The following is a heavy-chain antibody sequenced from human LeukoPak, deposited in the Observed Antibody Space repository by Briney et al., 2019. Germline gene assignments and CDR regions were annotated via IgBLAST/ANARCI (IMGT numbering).Heavy chain of an antibody. CDR1: GYTFTSYG. CDR3: ARDRYSSGWPGFSFFDY. J-gene: IGHJ4*02. Sequence: ASVKVSCKASGYTFTSYGISWVRQAPGQGLEWMGWISAYNGNTNYAQKLQGRVTMTTDTSTSTAYMELRSLRSDDTAVYYCARDRYSSGWPGFSFFDYWGQGTLVTVSS. D-gene: IGHD6-19*01. CDR2: ISAYNGNT. V-gene: IGHV1-18*01.